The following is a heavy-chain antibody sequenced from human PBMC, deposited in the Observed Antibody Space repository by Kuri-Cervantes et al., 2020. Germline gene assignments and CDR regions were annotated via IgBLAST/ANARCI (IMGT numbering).Heavy chain of an antibody. CDR3: ARARCYYYSVGWFDP. Sequence: GESLKISCAASGFTFSSYWMHWVRQAPGKGLVWVSRINSDGSSTSYADSVKGRFTISRDNAKNTLHLQMNSLRAEDTAVYYCARARCYYYSVGWFDPWGQGTLVTVSS. J-gene: IGHJ5*02. CDR2: INSDGSST. CDR1: GFTFSSYW. V-gene: IGHV3-74*01. D-gene: IGHD3-22*01.